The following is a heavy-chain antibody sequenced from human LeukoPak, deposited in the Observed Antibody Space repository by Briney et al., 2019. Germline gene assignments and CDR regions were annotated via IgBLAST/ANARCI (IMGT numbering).Heavy chain of an antibody. J-gene: IGHJ6*02. CDR2: ISGSGGST. V-gene: IGHV3-23*01. D-gene: IGHD6-13*01. CDR1: GFTFRSYA. CDR3: AKWRIAAAGPYYYGMDV. Sequence: PGGSLRLSCAASGFTFRSYAMSWVRQAPGKGLEWVSAISGSGGSTYYADSVKGRFTISRDNSKNTLYLQMNSLRAEDTAVYYCAKWRIAAAGPYYYGMDVWGQGTTVTVSS.